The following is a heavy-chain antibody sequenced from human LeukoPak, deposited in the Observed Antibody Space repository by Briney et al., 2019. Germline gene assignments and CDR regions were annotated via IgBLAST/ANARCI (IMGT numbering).Heavy chain of an antibody. CDR1: GSTFTNYW. V-gene: IGHV5-51*01. CDR2: IHPGDSDT. J-gene: IGHJ4*02. D-gene: IGHD2-15*01. Sequence: GESLQISCQCSGSTFTNYWIGGVRQMPGKGLEWMGIIHPGDSDTRYSPSFQGQVTISADKSISTAYLQWSSLKASDTAMYYCARHEGYCSGDSCLFDYWGQGTLVTVSS. CDR3: ARHEGYCSGDSCLFDY.